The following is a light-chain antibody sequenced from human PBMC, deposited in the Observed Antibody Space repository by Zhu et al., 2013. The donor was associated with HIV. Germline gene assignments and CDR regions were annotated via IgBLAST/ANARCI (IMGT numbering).Light chain of an antibody. V-gene: IGKV3-20*01. CDR3: QRFGSSYTWT. Sequence: EIVLTQSPGTLSLSPGDRATLSCRASQSVSNSFLAWYQQKPGQAPRLLIYGASSRAPGIPDRFSGGGSGTVFTLTITGLEPEDFGMYFCQRFGSSYTWTFGQGTNVEIK. CDR1: QSVSNSF. J-gene: IGKJ1*01. CDR2: GAS.